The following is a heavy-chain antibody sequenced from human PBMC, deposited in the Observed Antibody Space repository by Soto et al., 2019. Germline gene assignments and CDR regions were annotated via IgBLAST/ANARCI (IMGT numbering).Heavy chain of an antibody. CDR1: GGSFSGYY. Sequence: PSETLSLTCAVYGGSFSGYYWSWIRQPPGKGLEWIGEINHSGSTYYNPSLKSRLSISVDTSKNQFSVKLSSVTAADTATYYCASRTGYCSGSSCGSFQHWGQGILVTVSS. J-gene: IGHJ1*01. V-gene: IGHV4-34*09. CDR2: INHSGST. D-gene: IGHD2-15*01. CDR3: ASRTGYCSGSSCGSFQH.